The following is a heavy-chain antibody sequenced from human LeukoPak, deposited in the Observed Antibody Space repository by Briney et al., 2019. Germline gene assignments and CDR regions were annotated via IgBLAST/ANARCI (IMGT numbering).Heavy chain of an antibody. Sequence: SETLSLTCTVSGGSISSYYWSWIRQPPGKGLEWIGEINHSGSTNYNPSLKSRVTISVDTSKNQFSLKLSSVTAADTAVYYCARGWIQLWLRYFDYWGQGTLVTVSS. V-gene: IGHV4-34*01. CDR1: GGSISSYY. D-gene: IGHD5-18*01. CDR3: ARGWIQLWLRYFDY. J-gene: IGHJ4*02. CDR2: INHSGST.